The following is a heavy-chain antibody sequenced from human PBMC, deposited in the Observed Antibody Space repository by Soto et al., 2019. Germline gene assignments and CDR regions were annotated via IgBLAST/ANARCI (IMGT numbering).Heavy chain of an antibody. CDR1: GFTFSSYT. D-gene: IGHD3-16*01. V-gene: IGHV3-21*01. Sequence: GGSLRLSCAASGFTFSSYTMNWVRQAPGKGLEWVSSISSSSSYIYYADSVKGRFTISRDNAKNSLYLQMNSLRAEDTAVYYCAREDGLWGDAFDIWGQGTMVTVSS. CDR2: ISSSSSYI. CDR3: AREDGLWGDAFDI. J-gene: IGHJ3*02.